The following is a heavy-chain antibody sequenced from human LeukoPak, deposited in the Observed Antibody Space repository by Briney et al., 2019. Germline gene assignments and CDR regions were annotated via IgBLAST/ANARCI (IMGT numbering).Heavy chain of an antibody. CDR2: IIPIFGTA. D-gene: IGHD2-2*01. Sequence: SVKVSCKASGGTFSSYAISWVRQAPGQGPEWMGGIIPIFGTANYAQKFQGRVTITTDESTSTAYMELSSLRSEDTAVYYCARESRYCSSTSCSENWFDPWGQGTLVTVSS. J-gene: IGHJ5*02. CDR3: ARESRYCSSTSCSENWFDP. CDR1: GGTFSSYA. V-gene: IGHV1-69*05.